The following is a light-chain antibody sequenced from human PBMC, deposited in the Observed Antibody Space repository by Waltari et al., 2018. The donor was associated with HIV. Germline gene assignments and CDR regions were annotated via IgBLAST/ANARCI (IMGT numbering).Light chain of an antibody. CDR1: TGAVTSDYY. CDR2: STT. Sequence: QTVVTQEPSLTVSPGGTVTVTCASSTGAVTSDYYPNWFQQKPGQVPRSLIYSTTKKHSWTPARFSGSLLGGKAALTLSGVQPEDGADYYGLLCYGGAHRYVFGTWTKVTVL. V-gene: IGLV7-43*01. CDR3: LLCYGGAHRYV. J-gene: IGLJ1*01.